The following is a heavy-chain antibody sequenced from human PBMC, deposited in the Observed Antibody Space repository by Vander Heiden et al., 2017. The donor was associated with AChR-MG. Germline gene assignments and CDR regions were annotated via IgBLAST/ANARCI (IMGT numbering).Heavy chain of an antibody. CDR1: GFTFSSYG. D-gene: IGHD3-10*01. CDR3: AQGRSGRSPFDY. CDR2: IRYDGSNK. Sequence: QVQLVESGGGVVQPGGSLRLSCAASGFTFSSYGMHWVRQAPGKGLEWVAFIRYDGSNKYYADSVKGRFTISRDNSKNTLYLQMNSLRAEDTAVYYCAQGRSGRSPFDYWGQGTLVTVSS. V-gene: IGHV3-30*02. J-gene: IGHJ4*02.